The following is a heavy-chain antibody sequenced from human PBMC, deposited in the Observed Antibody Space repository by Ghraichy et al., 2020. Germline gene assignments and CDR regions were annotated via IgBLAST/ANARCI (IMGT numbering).Heavy chain of an antibody. V-gene: IGHV3-33*06. J-gene: IGHJ4*02. CDR3: VKEGYCSGGICEADY. D-gene: IGHD2-15*01. Sequence: GGSLRLSCAASGFSFSGYVMDWVRQAPGKGLEWVALTWSDGSVAYYADSAKGRFTISRDNSKNTVDLQMNSLRADDTAVYYCVKEGYCSGGICEADYWGQGTLVTVSS. CDR2: TWSDGSVA. CDR1: GFSFSGYV.